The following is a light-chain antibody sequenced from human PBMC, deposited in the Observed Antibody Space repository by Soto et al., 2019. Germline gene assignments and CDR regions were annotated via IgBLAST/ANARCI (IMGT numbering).Light chain of an antibody. CDR3: MQAVYWPFT. CDR2: RVS. J-gene: IGKJ3*01. CDR1: QSLVYSDGQTY. Sequence: DIVLTQSPLLLPVTLGQPASISCTSSQSLVYSDGQTYLSWFQQRPGQSPRRLIYRVSNRDTGVPVRFSASGSGTDFTLKISWVGAEDVAVYFCMQAVYWPFTFGPGTKVDIK. V-gene: IGKV2-30*01.